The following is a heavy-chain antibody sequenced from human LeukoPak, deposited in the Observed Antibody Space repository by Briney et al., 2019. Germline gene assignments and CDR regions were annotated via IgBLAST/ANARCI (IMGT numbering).Heavy chain of an antibody. V-gene: IGHV1-2*02. CDR3: ARGAEVGATTNDAFDI. CDR1: RYTFTGYY. D-gene: IGHD1-26*01. J-gene: IGHJ3*02. CDR2: INPNSGGT. Sequence: ASVTVSCKASRYTFTGYYMHWVRQAPGQGLEWMGWINPNSGGTNYAQKFQGRVTMTRDTSISTAYMELSRLRSDDTAVYYCARGAEVGATTNDAFDIWGQGTMVTVSS.